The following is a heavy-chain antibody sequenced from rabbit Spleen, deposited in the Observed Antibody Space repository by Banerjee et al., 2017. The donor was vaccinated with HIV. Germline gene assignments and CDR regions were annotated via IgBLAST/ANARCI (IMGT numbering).Heavy chain of an antibody. CDR3: ARDGAGGSYFAL. D-gene: IGHD8-1*01. CDR1: GFDFSTYY. J-gene: IGHJ6*01. V-gene: IGHV1S7*01. Sequence: QLKESGGGLVRPGGSLKLSCKGSGFDFSTYYMSWVRQAPGKGLEWIGYIDPVFGITYYANWVNGRFSISRENAQNTVFLQMTSLTAADTATYFCARDGAGGSYFALWGPGTLVTVS. CDR2: IDPVFGIT.